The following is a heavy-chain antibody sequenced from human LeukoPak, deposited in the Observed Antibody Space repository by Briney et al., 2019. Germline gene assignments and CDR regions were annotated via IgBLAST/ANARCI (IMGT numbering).Heavy chain of an antibody. CDR3: AHAYTPSGTWGYFDK. Sequence: SGPTLFHPTHTLTLTCSFSGFSRNAHEGGVGWIRQPPGRALEWLAVIYWDNIKRDNPSLRSRVTITKDTSKNQVVLTMTNMDPVDTATYFCAHAYTPSGTWGYFDKWGQGTLVTVSS. CDR1: GFSRNAHEGG. V-gene: IGHV2-5*02. CDR2: IYWDNIK. J-gene: IGHJ4*02. D-gene: IGHD1-1*01.